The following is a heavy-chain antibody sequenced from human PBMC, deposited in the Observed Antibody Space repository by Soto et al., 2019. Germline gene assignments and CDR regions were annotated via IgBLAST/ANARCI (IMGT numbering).Heavy chain of an antibody. CDR2: ISYDGSNK. CDR3: AKGGPDYAEYFQH. V-gene: IGHV3-30*18. D-gene: IGHD4-17*01. CDR1: GFTFSSYG. Sequence: QVQLVESGGGVVQPGRSLRLSCAASGFTFSSYGMHWVRQAPGKGLEWVAVISYDGSNKDYVDSVKGRFTISRDNSKNTLYLQMNSLRAEDTAVYYCAKGGPDYAEYFQHWGQGTLVTVSS. J-gene: IGHJ1*01.